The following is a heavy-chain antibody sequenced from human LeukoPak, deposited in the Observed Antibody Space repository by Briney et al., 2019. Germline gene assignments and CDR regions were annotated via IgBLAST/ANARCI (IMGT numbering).Heavy chain of an antibody. CDR2: IWYDRSNK. V-gene: IGHV3-33*01. CDR3: ARERGIAAAAAFDY. D-gene: IGHD6-13*01. CDR1: GFTFSSYG. J-gene: IGHJ4*02. Sequence: GRSLRLSCAASGFTFSSYGMHWVRQAPGKGLEWVAVIWYDRSNKYYADSVKGRFTISRDNSKNTLYLQMNSLRAEDTAVYYCARERGIAAAAAFDYWGQGTLVTVSS.